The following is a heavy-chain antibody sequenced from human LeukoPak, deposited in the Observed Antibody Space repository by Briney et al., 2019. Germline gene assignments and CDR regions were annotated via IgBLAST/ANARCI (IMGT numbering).Heavy chain of an antibody. V-gene: IGHV3-11*04. J-gene: IGHJ3*02. CDR1: GFTFSDYY. Sequence: GGSLRLSCAASGFTFSDYYMSWIRQAPGKGLEWVSYISSSGSTIYYADSVKGRFTISRDNAKNSLYLQMNSLRAGDTAVYYCARDHPESHNAFDIWGQGTMVTVSS. CDR3: ARDHPESHNAFDI. CDR2: ISSSGSTI.